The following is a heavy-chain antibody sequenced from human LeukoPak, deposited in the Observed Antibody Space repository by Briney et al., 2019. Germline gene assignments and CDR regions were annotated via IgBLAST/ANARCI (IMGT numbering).Heavy chain of an antibody. CDR3: ARELGDYYGSGMESYGMDV. J-gene: IGHJ6*04. Sequence: GGSLRLSCAASGFTFSSYEMNWVRQAPGKGLEWVSYISSSGSTIYYADSVKGRFTISRDNAKNSLYLQMNSLRAEDTAVYCCARELGDYYGSGMESYGMDVWGKGTTVTVSS. D-gene: IGHD3-10*01. CDR1: GFTFSSYE. V-gene: IGHV3-48*03. CDR2: ISSSGSTI.